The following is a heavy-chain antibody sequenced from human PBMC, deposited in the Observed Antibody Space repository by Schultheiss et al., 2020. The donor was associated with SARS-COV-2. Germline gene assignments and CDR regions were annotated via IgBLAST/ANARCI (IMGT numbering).Heavy chain of an antibody. CDR1: GFTFSSYA. J-gene: IGHJ4*02. CDR3: AKDWGYSYGSSFDY. V-gene: IGHV3-30*04. Sequence: GGSLRLSCAASGFTFSSYAMHWVRQAPGKGLEWVAVISYDGSNKYYADSVKGRFTISRDNSKNTLYLQMNSLRAEDTALYYCAKDWGYSYGSSFDYWGQGTLVTVSS. CDR2: ISYDGSNK. D-gene: IGHD5-18*01.